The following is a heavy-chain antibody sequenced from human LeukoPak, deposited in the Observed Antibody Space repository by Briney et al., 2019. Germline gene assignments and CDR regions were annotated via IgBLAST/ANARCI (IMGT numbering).Heavy chain of an antibody. D-gene: IGHD2-2*01. J-gene: IGHJ2*01. V-gene: IGHV3-33*03. CDR2: IYSGGGTTK. Sequence: HPGTPLRLSCVASGLTFRNYGFHWVRQAPGKGLESVAIIYSGGGTTKYYAESVKDRFTITRDDSKDTLYLQMNSLRAEDTAVYYCVVILVPGGVWHFDLWGRGTLVTVSS. CDR1: GLTFRNYG. CDR3: VVILVPGGVWHFDL.